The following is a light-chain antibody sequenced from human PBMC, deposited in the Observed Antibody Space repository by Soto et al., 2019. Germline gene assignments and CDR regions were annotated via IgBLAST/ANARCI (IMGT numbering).Light chain of an antibody. CDR1: QSVSYW. J-gene: IGKJ3*01. CDR2: DAS. CDR3: QQYGFS. V-gene: IGKV1-5*01. Sequence: DIHMTQSPSTLSASVGDRVTITCRASQSVSYWLAGYQQKPGKAPKLLIHDASSLESGFPSRFRGGGSGQEFNLTSSGLQPDDFASYYCQQYGFSFGPGTKVEMK.